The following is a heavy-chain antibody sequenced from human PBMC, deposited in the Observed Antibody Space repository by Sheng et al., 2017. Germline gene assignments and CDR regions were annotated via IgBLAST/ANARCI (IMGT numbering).Heavy chain of an antibody. V-gene: IGHV1-2*02. CDR2: INPNSGDT. J-gene: IGHJ5*02. CDR3: AREGSGWFDP. CDR1: GYTSTGYY. D-gene: IGHD3-10*01. Sequence: QVQLVQSGAEVKKPGASVKVSCKSSGYTSTGYYMHWVRQAPGQGLEWMGWINPNSGDTNYAQKFQGRVTMTRDTSSSTAYMELSSLRSDDTAIYYCAREGSGWFDPWGQGTLV.